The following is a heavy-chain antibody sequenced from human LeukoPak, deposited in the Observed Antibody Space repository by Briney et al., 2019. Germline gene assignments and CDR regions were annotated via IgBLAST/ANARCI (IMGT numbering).Heavy chain of an antibody. J-gene: IGHJ5*02. CDR1: GGSISSGDYY. D-gene: IGHD6-13*01. Sequence: ASETLSLTCTVSGGSISSGDYYWGWIRQPPGKGLEWIGSIYHSGSTYYNPSLKSRVTISVDTSKNQFSLKLSSVTAADTAVYYCARRVAAAGTTWFDPWGQGTLVTVSS. CDR2: IYHSGST. V-gene: IGHV4-39*07. CDR3: ARRVAAAGTTWFDP.